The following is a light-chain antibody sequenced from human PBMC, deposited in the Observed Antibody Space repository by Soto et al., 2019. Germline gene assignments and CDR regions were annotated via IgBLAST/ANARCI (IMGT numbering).Light chain of an antibody. CDR2: DDN. Sequence: QSALTQPPSVSAAPVQNVTISCAGSSSNIGGNSVSWYQQLPGTAPKLPIYDDNKRPSGIPDRFSGSKSGTSATLGITGFQTGDEADYYCGSWDSSMSAYVFGTGTKVTVL. CDR3: GSWDSSMSAYV. V-gene: IGLV1-51*01. J-gene: IGLJ1*01. CDR1: SSNIGGNS.